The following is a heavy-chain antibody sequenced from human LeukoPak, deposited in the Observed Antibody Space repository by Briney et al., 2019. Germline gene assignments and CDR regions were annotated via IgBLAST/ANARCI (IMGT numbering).Heavy chain of an antibody. D-gene: IGHD3-16*01. CDR2: IIPILGIA. V-gene: IGHV1-69*04. CDR1: GGTFSSYA. CDR3: ASGLPGGGSTGF. J-gene: IGHJ3*01. Sequence: SVKVSCKASGGTFSSYAISWVRQAPGQGLEWMGRIIPILGIANYAQKFQGRVTITADKSTSTAYMELSSLRSEDTAVYYCASGLPGGGSTGFLGRETMVSVSS.